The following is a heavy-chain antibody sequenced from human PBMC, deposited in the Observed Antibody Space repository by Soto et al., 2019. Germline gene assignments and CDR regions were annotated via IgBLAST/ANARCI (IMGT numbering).Heavy chain of an antibody. V-gene: IGHV3-53*01. CDR2: IYRGGST. Sequence: GGSLSLSCAASGFTVSSNYMSWVRQAPGKGLECVSVIYRGGSTYYADSVKGRFTISRDKSKNTLHLQMNSLRAEYTAVYYCAGCSSRYYYYYGMDGPGQASTGTVSS. D-gene: IGHD6-6*01. CDR3: AGCSSRYYYYYGMDG. J-gene: IGHJ6*01. CDR1: GFTVSSNY.